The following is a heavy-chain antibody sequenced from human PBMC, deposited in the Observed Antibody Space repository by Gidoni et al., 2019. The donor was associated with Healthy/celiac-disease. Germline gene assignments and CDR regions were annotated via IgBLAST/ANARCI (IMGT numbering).Heavy chain of an antibody. V-gene: IGHV1-3*01. J-gene: IGHJ4*02. CDR3: ARDEQQLVGWIY. CDR2: INAGNGNT. CDR1: GYTFTSYA. Sequence: QVQLVQSGAEVKKPGPSVKVSCKASGYTFTSYAMHWVRKAPGKRLEWMGWINAGNGNTKYSQKFQGRVTITRDTSASTAYMELSSLRSEDTAVYYCARDEQQLVGWIYWGQGTLVTVSS. D-gene: IGHD6-13*01.